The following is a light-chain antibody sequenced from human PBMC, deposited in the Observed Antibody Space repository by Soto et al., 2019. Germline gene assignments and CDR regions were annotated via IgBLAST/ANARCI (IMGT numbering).Light chain of an antibody. J-gene: IGLJ2*01. CDR3: GTWDSSLTAVV. CDR1: TSNIRHNH. CDR2: DDH. Sequence: QSVLTQPPSLSAAPGQKVTISCSGSTSNIRHNHVSWYQQVPGTAPKLLLYDDHRRPSGIPDRFSGSKSGTSATLGITGLQTGDEAHYYCGTWDSSLTAVVFGGGTKLTVL. V-gene: IGLV1-51*01.